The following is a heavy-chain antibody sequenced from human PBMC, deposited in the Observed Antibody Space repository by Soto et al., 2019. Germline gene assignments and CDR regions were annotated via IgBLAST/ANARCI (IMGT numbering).Heavy chain of an antibody. CDR2: IDPSDSYT. CDR3: ARLTIFEVVTYYYYGMDV. D-gene: IGHD3-3*01. Sequence: GESLKISCKGSGYSFTSYWISWVRQMPGKGLEWMGRIDPSDSYTNYSPSFQGHVTISADKSISTAYLQWSSLKASDTAMYYCARLTIFEVVTYYYYGMDVWGQGTTVTVSS. J-gene: IGHJ6*02. CDR1: GYSFTSYW. V-gene: IGHV5-10-1*01.